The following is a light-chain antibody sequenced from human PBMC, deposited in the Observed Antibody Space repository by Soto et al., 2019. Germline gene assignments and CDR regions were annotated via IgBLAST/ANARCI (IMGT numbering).Light chain of an antibody. CDR1: QSVSSY. Sequence: EIVLTQSPATLSLSPGERATLSCRASQSVSSYLAWYQRKPGQAHRLLIYDASNRATGIPARFSGSGSGTDFTLTISCLEPEDFAVDYCQQRSNWLFTFGPGTKVDIK. V-gene: IGKV3-11*01. CDR2: DAS. CDR3: QQRSNWLFT. J-gene: IGKJ3*01.